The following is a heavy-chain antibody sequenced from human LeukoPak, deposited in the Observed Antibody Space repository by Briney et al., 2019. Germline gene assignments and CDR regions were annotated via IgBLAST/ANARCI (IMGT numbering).Heavy chain of an antibody. V-gene: IGHV4-39*01. CDR1: GGSIGSSSYS. Sequence: ALETLSLTCSVSGGSIGSSSYSWGWIRQPPGKGLEWIGHILKSGSTYYNPSLKSRVTISVDTSTNQFSLHLTSVTAADPATYYCARRGITYSSSFFDFWGQGTLVSLSS. CDR2: ILKSGST. D-gene: IGHD2-2*01. CDR3: ARRGITYSSSFFDF. J-gene: IGHJ4*02.